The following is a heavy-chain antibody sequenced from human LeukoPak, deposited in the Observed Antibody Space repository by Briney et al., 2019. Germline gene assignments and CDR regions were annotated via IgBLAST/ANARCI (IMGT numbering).Heavy chain of an antibody. J-gene: IGHJ4*02. D-gene: IGHD4-17*01. CDR3: ATVRASHYGDWFFDY. Sequence: PSETLSLTCTVSAYSVTSDYFWGCIRQPPGKGLEWFGNVDPSGNTYYNPSLKSRATISLDTSKKDFSLKLTSVTAADTAIYYCATVRASHYGDWFFDYWGQGTLVTVSS. V-gene: IGHV4-38-2*02. CDR1: AYSVTSDYF. CDR2: VDPSGNT.